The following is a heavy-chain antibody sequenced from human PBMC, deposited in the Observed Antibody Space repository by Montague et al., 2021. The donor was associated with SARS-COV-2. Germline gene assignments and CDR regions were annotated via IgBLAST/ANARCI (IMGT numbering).Heavy chain of an antibody. CDR2: IYWDDDK. D-gene: IGHD5-24*01. CDR1: GFPLSTGGVG. Sequence: PALVKPTQTLTLTCTFSGFPLSTGGVGVGWIRQPPGKALEWLALIYWDDDKRYSPSLKSRLTITKDTSKNQVVLTMTNMDPVDTATYYCAHLPRGATFDSWGQGTLVIVSS. CDR3: AHLPRGATFDS. J-gene: IGHJ4*02. V-gene: IGHV2-5*02.